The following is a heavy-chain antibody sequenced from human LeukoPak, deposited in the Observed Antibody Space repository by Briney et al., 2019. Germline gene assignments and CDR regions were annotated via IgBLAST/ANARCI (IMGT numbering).Heavy chain of an antibody. J-gene: IGHJ5*02. V-gene: IGHV1-2*06. Sequence: ASVKVSCKASGYTFTGYYMHWVRQAPGQGLEWMGRTNPNSGGTNYAQKFQGRVTMTRDTSISTAYMELSRLRSDDTAVYYCARELVEGYGDYGWFDPWGQGTLVTVSS. CDR3: ARELVEGYGDYGWFDP. D-gene: IGHD4-17*01. CDR1: GYTFTGYY. CDR2: TNPNSGGT.